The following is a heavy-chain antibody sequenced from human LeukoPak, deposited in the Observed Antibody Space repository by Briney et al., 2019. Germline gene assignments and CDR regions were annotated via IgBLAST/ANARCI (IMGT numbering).Heavy chain of an antibody. CDR2: ISSSGSTI. CDR1: GFTFSSYE. D-gene: IGHD5-18*01. CDR3: ATEGSYGQGLDP. V-gene: IGHV3-48*03. Sequence: GGSLRLSCAASGFTFSSYEMNWVRQAPGKGLEWVSYISSSGSTIYYADSVEGRFTISRDNAKKSVYLQMDSLRDEDTAVYYCATEGSYGQGLDPWGQGTLVIVSS. J-gene: IGHJ5*02.